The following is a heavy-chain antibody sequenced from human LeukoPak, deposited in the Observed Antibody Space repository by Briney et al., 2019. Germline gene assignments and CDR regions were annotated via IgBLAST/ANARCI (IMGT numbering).Heavy chain of an antibody. CDR3: ARVPVGAKDY. CDR2: INPNSGGT. CDR1: GYTFTGYY. D-gene: IGHD1-26*01. Sequence: ASVKVSCKASGYTFTGYYMHWVRQAPGQGLEWMGWINPNSGGTNYAQKFQGRVTMTRDTSISTAYMELSSLRSEDTAVYYCARVPVGAKDYWGQGTLVTVSS. V-gene: IGHV1-2*02. J-gene: IGHJ4*02.